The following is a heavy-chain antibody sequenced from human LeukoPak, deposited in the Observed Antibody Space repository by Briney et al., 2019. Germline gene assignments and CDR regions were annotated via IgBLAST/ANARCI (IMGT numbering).Heavy chain of an antibody. CDR3: ARPGGYTYGFFDY. CDR2: INQDTSEK. Sequence: GGSLRLSCATSGFTFSSYWMSWVRQAPGKGLEWVAHINQDTSEKYYVDSVKGRFTISRDNAKNSLYLQMNSLRAEDTAVYYCARPGGYTYGFFDYWGQGTLVTVSS. D-gene: IGHD5-18*01. CDR1: GFTFSSYW. J-gene: IGHJ4*02. V-gene: IGHV3-7*01.